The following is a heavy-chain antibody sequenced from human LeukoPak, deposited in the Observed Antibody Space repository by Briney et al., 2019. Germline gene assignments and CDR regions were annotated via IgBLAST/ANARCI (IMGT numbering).Heavy chain of an antibody. CDR3: ARDHTTQGSSCLDY. J-gene: IGHJ4*02. CDR2: ISSSSSYI. CDR1: GFTFSSYS. Sequence: PGGSLRLSCAASGFTFSSYSMNWVRQAPGKGLEWVSSISSSSSYIYYADSVKGRFTISRDNAKNSLYLQMNSLRAEDTAVYYCARDHTTQGSSCLDYWGQGTLVTASS. V-gene: IGHV3-21*01. D-gene: IGHD6-13*01.